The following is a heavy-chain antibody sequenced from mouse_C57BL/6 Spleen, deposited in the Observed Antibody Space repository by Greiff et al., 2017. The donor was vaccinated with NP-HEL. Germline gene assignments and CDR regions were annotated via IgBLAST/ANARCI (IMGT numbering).Heavy chain of an antibody. CDR1: GFTFTDYY. V-gene: IGHV7-3*01. CDR2: IRNKANGYTT. D-gene: IGHD2-3*01. J-gene: IGHJ2*01. Sequence: EVKLVESGGGLVQPGGSLSLSCAASGFTFTDYYMSWVRQPPGKALEWLGFIRNKANGYTTEYSASVKGRFTISRDNSQSILYLQMNALRAEDSATYYCARYLDGYLGYWGQGTTLTVSS. CDR3: ARYLDGYLGY.